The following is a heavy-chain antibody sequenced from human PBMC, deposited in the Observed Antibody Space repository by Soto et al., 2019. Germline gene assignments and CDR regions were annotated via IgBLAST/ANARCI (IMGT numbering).Heavy chain of an antibody. J-gene: IGHJ4*02. CDR1: GDSFPSFW. CDR3: ARRDFDSSGYSQAFDF. CDR2: IFPGDSDT. D-gene: IGHD3-22*01. Sequence: PGESLKISCKLSGDSFPSFWIGWVRQLPGKAPEYMGVIFPGDSDTKYSPPFQGQVTISVDKSTNTAYLQWSSLKASDTAMYYCARRDFDSSGYSQAFDFWGQGTSVTVSS. V-gene: IGHV5-51*01.